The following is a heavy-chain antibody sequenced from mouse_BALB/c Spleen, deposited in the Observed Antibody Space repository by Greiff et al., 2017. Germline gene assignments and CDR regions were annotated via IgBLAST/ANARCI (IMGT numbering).Heavy chain of an antibody. Sequence: EVQLQESGPGLVKPSQSLSLTCTVTGYSITSDYAWNWIRQFPGNKLEWMGYISYSGSTSYNPSLKSRISITRDTSKNQFFLQLNSVTTEDTATYYCARSKGTTVVGDYAMDYWGQGTSVTVSS. CDR3: ARSKGTTVVGDYAMDY. J-gene: IGHJ4*01. D-gene: IGHD1-1*01. CDR2: ISYSGST. CDR1: GYSITSDYA. V-gene: IGHV3-2*02.